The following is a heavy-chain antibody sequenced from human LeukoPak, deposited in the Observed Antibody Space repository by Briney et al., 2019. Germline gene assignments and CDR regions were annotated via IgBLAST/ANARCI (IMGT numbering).Heavy chain of an antibody. D-gene: IGHD4-17*01. CDR1: GGSFSGYY. CDR3: ARGQGTVTTH. V-gene: IGHV4-34*01. CDR2: INHSGSA. J-gene: IGHJ4*02. Sequence: PSETLSLTCAVSGGSFSGYYWTWIRQPPGKGLEWIGEINHSGSANYNPSLKSRVTISLDTSKNQFSLKLSSVTAADTAVYYCARGQGTVTTHWGQGTLVTVSS.